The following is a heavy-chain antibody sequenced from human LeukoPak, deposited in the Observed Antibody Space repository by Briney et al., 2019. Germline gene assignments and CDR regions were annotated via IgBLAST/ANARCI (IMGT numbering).Heavy chain of an antibody. D-gene: IGHD5-12*01. CDR2: ISWNSGSI. CDR1: GFTFDDYA. J-gene: IGHJ4*02. CDR3: AKDRSYSGYDVLFDY. V-gene: IGHV3-9*01. Sequence: PGGSLRLSCAASGFTFDDYAMHWVRRAPGKGLEWVSGISWNSGSIGYADSVKGRFTISRDNAKNSLYLQMNSLRAEDTALYYCAKDRSYSGYDVLFDYWGQGTLVTVSS.